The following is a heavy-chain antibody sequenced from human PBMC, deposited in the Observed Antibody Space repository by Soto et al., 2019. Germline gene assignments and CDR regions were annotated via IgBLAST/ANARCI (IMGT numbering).Heavy chain of an antibody. CDR1: GYTFTSYA. CDR3: PRDLWDVEMATWGYYYGMDV. V-gene: IGHV7-4-1*01. J-gene: IGHJ6*02. Sequence: GASVKVSCKASGYTFTSYAMNWVRQAPGQGLEWMGWINTNTGNPTYAQGFTGRFVFSLDTSVSTAYLQICSLKAEDTAVYYCPRDLWDVEMATWGYYYGMDVWGQGTTVTVSS. CDR2: INTNTGNP. D-gene: IGHD5-12*01.